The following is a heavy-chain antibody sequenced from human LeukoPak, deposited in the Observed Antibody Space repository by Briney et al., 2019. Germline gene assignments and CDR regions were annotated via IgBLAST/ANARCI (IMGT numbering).Heavy chain of an antibody. CDR2: ISGSGGNT. J-gene: IGHJ4*02. Sequence: GASLRLSCAASGFTFNNFAISWVRQAPGKVLEWVSGISGSGGNTHYADSVNGGFTISRDNYKNTLYLQMNSLRAEDTAVYYCAKGLRGSSYDYWGQGTLVTVSS. CDR3: AKGLRGSSYDY. CDR1: GFTFNNFA. V-gene: IGHV3-23*01. D-gene: IGHD6-13*01.